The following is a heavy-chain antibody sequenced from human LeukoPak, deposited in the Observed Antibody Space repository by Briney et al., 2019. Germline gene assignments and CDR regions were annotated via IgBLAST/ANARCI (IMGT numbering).Heavy chain of an antibody. V-gene: IGHV3-30*02. Sequence: GGSLRLSCEASGFTFKTYGMHWVRQPPGKGLEWIAFITHDGSKDFYVDSVKDRLTISRDNSKNMVFLQMGSLGPEDTAVYYCAKDASWVARGDYFDHWGHGTLVTVSS. CDR1: GFTFKTYG. CDR3: AKDASWVARGDYFDH. D-gene: IGHD2-15*01. CDR2: ITHDGSKD. J-gene: IGHJ4*01.